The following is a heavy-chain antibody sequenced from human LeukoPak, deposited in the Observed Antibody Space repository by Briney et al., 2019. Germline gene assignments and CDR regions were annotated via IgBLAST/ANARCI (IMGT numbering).Heavy chain of an antibody. CDR1: GFTFSSYS. CDR3: AREGHCSSTSCYFFDY. Sequence: PGGSLRLSCAASGFTFSSYSMNWVRQAPGKGLEWVSSISSSSTYIYYADSVKGRFTISRDNAKNSLYLQMNSLRAEDTAVYYCAREGHCSSTSCYFFDYWGQGTLATVSS. V-gene: IGHV3-21*01. D-gene: IGHD2-2*01. CDR2: ISSSSTYI. J-gene: IGHJ4*02.